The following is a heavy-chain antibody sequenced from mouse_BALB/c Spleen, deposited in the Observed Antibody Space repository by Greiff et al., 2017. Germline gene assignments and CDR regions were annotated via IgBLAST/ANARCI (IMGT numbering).Heavy chain of an antibody. Sequence: EVQRVESGGGLVKPGGSLKLSCAASGFTFSDYYMYWVRQTPEKRLEWVATISDGGSYTYYPDSVKGRFTISRDNAKNNLYLQMSSLKSEDTAMYCCARGATYYFDYWGQGTTLTVSS. J-gene: IGHJ2*01. CDR1: GFTFSDYY. CDR3: ARGATYYFDY. CDR2: ISDGGSYT. V-gene: IGHV5-4*02.